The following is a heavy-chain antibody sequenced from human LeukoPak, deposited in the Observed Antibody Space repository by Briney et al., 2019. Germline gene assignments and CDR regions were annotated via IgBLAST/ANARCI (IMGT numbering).Heavy chain of an antibody. CDR1: GYTFTGYY. CDR2: INPNSGGT. D-gene: IGHD5-18*01. CDR3: ARRGYSYGAYYFDY. V-gene: IGHV1-2*02. Sequence: ASVKVSCKASGYTFTGYYMHWVRQAPGQGLEWMGWINPNSGGTNYAQKFQGRVTMTRDTSISTAYMELSRLRSDDTAVYYCARRGYSYGAYYFDYRGQGTLVTVSS. J-gene: IGHJ4*02.